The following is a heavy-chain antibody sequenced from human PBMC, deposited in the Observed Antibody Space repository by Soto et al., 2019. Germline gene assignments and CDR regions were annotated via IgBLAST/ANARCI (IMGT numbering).Heavy chain of an antibody. CDR2: ISSNGGST. CDR3: ARDYWNSEIGKVTQVGYFFDY. V-gene: IGHV3-64*01. D-gene: IGHD1-7*01. J-gene: IGHJ4*01. Sequence: EVQLVESGGGLVQPGGSLRLSCAASGFTFSSYAMHWVRQAPGKGLEYVSAISSNGGSTFYANSVKGRFTISRDNSKNTLYLQMGSLRAEDMAVYYCARDYWNSEIGKVTQVGYFFDYWGQGTLVTVSS. CDR1: GFTFSSYA.